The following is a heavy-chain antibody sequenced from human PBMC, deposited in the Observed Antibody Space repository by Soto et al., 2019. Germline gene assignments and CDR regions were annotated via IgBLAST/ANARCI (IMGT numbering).Heavy chain of an antibody. J-gene: IGHJ5*02. CDR2: SSWNSGRI. CDR3: AKVSTTHTFGPLDP. Sequence: SLRLSCAASGFTFDDYGMHWVRQAQGKGLEWVSGSSWNSGRIGYADSVKGRFIISRDNAKNSLYLQMNNLRPEDTAFYFCAKVSTTHTFGPLDPWGQGTLVTVSS. D-gene: IGHD1-1*01. V-gene: IGHV3-9*01. CDR1: GFTFDDYG.